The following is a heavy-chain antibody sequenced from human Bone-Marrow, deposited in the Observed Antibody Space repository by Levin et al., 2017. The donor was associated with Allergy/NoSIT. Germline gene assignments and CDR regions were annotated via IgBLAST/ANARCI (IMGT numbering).Heavy chain of an antibody. D-gene: IGHD5-24*01. CDR3: ARELWSNVEMATTPLY. CDR1: GFTFSSYG. J-gene: IGHJ4*02. V-gene: IGHV3-33*01. CDR2: IWYDGSNK. Sequence: GGSLRLSCAASGFTFSSYGMHWVRQAPGKGLEWVAVIWYDGSNKYYADSVKGRFTISRDNSKNTLYLQVNSLRAEDTAVYYCARELWSNVEMATTPLYWGQGTLVTVSS.